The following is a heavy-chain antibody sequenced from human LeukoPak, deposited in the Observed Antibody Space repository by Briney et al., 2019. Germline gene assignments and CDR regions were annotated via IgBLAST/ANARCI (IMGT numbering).Heavy chain of an antibody. CDR1: GFSFSYHG. CDR3: ARAWTGYSYGDY. Sequence: GGSLRLSCVASGFSFSYHGMNWVRLAPGKGLEWVSYISGSGSTIYYADSVKGRFTISRDNAKNSLYLQMNSLRAEDTTVYYCARAWTGYSYGDYWGQGTLVTVSS. D-gene: IGHD5-18*01. CDR2: ISGSGSTI. J-gene: IGHJ4*02. V-gene: IGHV3-48*04.